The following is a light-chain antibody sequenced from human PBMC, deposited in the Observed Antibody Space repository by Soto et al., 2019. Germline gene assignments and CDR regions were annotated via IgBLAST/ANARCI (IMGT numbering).Light chain of an antibody. J-gene: IGKJ5*01. Sequence: ENVLTQSPGTLSLSPGERATISCRASQTVSSYLTWYQQRPGQAPRLFIYGASKRATGIPDRFSGSGSGTDFTLTISRLEPEDFALYYCQQYGTSPITFGQGTRLEIK. CDR2: GAS. V-gene: IGKV3-20*01. CDR3: QQYGTSPIT. CDR1: QTVSSY.